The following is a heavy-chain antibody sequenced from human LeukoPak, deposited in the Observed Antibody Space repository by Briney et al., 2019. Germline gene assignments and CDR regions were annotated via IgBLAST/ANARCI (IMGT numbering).Heavy chain of an antibody. J-gene: IGHJ4*02. Sequence: PGGSLRLSCAASGFTFSSYGMHWVRQAPGKGLEWVAFIRYDGSNKYYADSVKGRFTISRDNSKNTLYLQMNSLRAEDTAVYYCARDPDTMVRGVIRTFDYWGQGTLVTVSS. D-gene: IGHD3-10*01. CDR1: GFTFSSYG. V-gene: IGHV3-30*02. CDR3: ARDPDTMVRGVIRTFDY. CDR2: IRYDGSNK.